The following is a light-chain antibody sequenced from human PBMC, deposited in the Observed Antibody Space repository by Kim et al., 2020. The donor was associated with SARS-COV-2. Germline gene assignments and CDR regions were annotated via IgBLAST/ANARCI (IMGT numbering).Light chain of an antibody. CDR1: QSVSSY. J-gene: IGKJ1*01. V-gene: IGKV3-11*01. Sequence: LSPGERATLSCRASQSVSSYLAWYQQKPGQAPRLLIYYASNRATGIPARFSGSGSGTDFTLTISSLEPEDFAVYYCQQRSNWPPTFGQGTKVDIK. CDR2: YAS. CDR3: QQRSNWPPT.